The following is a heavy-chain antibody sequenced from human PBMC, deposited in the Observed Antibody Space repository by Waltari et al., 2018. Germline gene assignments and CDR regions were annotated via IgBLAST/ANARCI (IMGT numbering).Heavy chain of an antibody. J-gene: IGHJ4*02. CDR2: INHSGST. CDR3: ARGRGHYYYVWGSYRYTGPLFDY. Sequence: QVQLQQWGAGLLKPSETLSLTCAVYGGSFSGYYWSWIRQPPGKGLEWIGEINHSGSTNYNPSLKSRVTVSVDTSKNQFSLKLSSVTAADTAVYYCARGRGHYYYVWGSYRYTGPLFDYWGQGTLVTVSS. D-gene: IGHD3-16*02. V-gene: IGHV4-34*01. CDR1: GGSFSGYY.